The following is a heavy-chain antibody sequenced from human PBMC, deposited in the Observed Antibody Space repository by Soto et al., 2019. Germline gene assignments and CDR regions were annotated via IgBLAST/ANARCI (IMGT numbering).Heavy chain of an antibody. CDR2: INSDGSST. J-gene: IGHJ6*01. Sequence: EVQLVESGGGLVQPGGSLRLSCAASGFTFSSYCMHWVRQAPGKGLVWVSRINSDGSSTSYADSVTGRFTISRDNAKNTLYLQMNSRSAEDTAVYYCARPNAAMVKDDDSYYGMDVWGEGSTVTV. V-gene: IGHV3-74*01. CDR3: ARPNAAMVKDDDSYYGMDV. CDR1: GFTFSSYC. D-gene: IGHD5-18*01.